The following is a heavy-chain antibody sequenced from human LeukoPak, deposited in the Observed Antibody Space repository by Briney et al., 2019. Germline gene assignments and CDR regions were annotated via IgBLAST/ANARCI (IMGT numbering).Heavy chain of an antibody. CDR3: ARAHTYYSSGTYWVY. J-gene: IGHJ4*02. Sequence: ASVKVSCKTSGYTFTSYDISRVRQAPGQGLEWMGWISAYTGNSNYAQNLQGRVTMTADTSTSTAYMELRSLSSDDTAVYYCARAHTYYSSGTYWVYWGQGTLVTVSS. D-gene: IGHD3-10*01. V-gene: IGHV1-18*01. CDR1: GYTFTSYD. CDR2: ISAYTGNS.